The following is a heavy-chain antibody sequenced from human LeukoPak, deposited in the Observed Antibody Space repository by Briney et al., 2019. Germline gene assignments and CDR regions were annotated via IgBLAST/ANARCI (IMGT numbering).Heavy chain of an antibody. J-gene: IGHJ4*02. D-gene: IGHD1-14*01. CDR3: ARGIRDFHPFDY. CDR1: GGSISGYY. V-gene: IGHV4-59*01. Sequence: SETLSLTCTVSGGSISGYYYNWIRQPPGKGLEWIGYIYYSGSTNYNPSLKSRVTISLDTSKNQFSLKLSSVTAADTAVYYCARGIRDFHPFDYWGQGILVTVSS. CDR2: IYYSGST.